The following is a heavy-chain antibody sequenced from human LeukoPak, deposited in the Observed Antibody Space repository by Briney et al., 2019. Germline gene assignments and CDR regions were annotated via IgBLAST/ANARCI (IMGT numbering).Heavy chain of an antibody. CDR3: AKTKGYSSGWYRIGIDY. CDR2: ISGSGGST. D-gene: IGHD6-19*01. J-gene: IGHJ4*02. CDR1: GFTFSSYG. V-gene: IGHV3-23*01. Sequence: SGGSLRLSCAASGFTFSSYGMSWVRQAPGKGLEWVSAISGSGGSTYYADSVKGRFTISRDNSKNTLYLQMNSLRAEDTAVYYCAKTKGYSSGWYRIGIDYWGQGTLVTVSS.